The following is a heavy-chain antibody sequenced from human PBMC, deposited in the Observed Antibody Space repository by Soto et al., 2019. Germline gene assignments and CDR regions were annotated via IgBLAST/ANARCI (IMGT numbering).Heavy chain of an antibody. CDR1: GYSFISYW. CDR2: FYPGDSTS. J-gene: IGHJ6*02. V-gene: IGHV5-51*01. Sequence: GESLKISCNTSGYSFISYWVAWVRQKPGKGLEWMGTFYPGDSTSTYSPSFQGHVTISVDKSISTAYVQWSSLMASDTAMYYCARVGHDYSNSGMDVWGQGTTVTVSS. CDR3: ARVGHDYSNSGMDV. D-gene: IGHD4-4*01.